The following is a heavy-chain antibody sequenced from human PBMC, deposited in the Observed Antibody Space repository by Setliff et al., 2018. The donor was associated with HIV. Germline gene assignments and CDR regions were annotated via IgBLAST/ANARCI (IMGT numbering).Heavy chain of an antibody. J-gene: IGHJ5*02. Sequence: ASVKVSCKVSGYTLSELSRHWVRQAPGQRLEWMAWINAVNGNTKYSQKFQGRVTITADESTSTAYMELTSLRSEDTAVYYCARDASAPPLNWFDPWGQGTLVTVSS. V-gene: IGHV1-3*01. CDR1: GYTLSELS. CDR2: INAVNGNT. CDR3: ARDASAPPLNWFDP.